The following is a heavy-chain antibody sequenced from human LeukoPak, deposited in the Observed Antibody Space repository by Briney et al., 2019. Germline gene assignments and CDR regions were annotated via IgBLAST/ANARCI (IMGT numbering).Heavy chain of an antibody. J-gene: IGHJ4*02. D-gene: IGHD3-22*01. CDR2: ISSSGSTI. Sequence: PGGSLRLSCAASGFTFSDYYMSWIRQAPGKGLEWVSYISSSGSTIYYADSVKGRFTISRDNAKNSVYLQMNSLRAEDTAVYYCARDRSYYYDSSALGYWGQGTLVTVSS. CDR1: GFTFSDYY. CDR3: ARDRSYYYDSSALGY. V-gene: IGHV3-11*04.